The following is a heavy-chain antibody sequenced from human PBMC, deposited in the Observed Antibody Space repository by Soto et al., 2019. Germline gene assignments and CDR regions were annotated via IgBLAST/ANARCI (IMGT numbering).Heavy chain of an antibody. J-gene: IGHJ4*02. CDR3: ARRGSRLSVAVAAFDY. CDR2: ISYNGST. V-gene: IGHV4-39*02. CDR1: SGSLSSSGYY. D-gene: IGHD6-19*01. Sequence: PSETLSLTCRVSSGSLSSSGYYSGWLRQHPGTGLSWIGGISYNGSTYYNPSLKSRLTISVDTSKNHFSLKLTSVTAADTAVYFCARRGSRLSVAVAAFDYWSQGTLVTVSA.